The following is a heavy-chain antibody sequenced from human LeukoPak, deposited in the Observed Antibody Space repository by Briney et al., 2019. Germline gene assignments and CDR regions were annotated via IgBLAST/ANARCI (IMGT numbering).Heavy chain of an antibody. CDR1: GFTFDAYV. D-gene: IGHD6-13*01. V-gene: IGHV3-9*01. CDR2: ISFNSGHI. CDR3: AKDMSGSSWYYFDT. Sequence: GGSLRLSCTAFGFTFDAYVMHWVRQVPGKGLEWVSGISFNSGHIGYADSVKGRFTIFRDNAKTSVYLQMSSLTAEDTALYYCAKDMSGSSWYYFDTWGQGTLVTVSS. J-gene: IGHJ4*02.